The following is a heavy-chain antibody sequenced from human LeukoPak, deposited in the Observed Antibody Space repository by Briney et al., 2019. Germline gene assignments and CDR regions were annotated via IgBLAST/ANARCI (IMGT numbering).Heavy chain of an antibody. D-gene: IGHD6-13*01. V-gene: IGHV4-39*07. J-gene: IGHJ4*02. Sequence: PSETLSLTCTVSGGSISSSSYYWGWIRQPPGKGLEWIGSIYYSGSTYYNPSLKSRVTISVDTSKNQFSLKLSSVTAADTAMYYCARDGEAAGSYWGQGTLVTVSS. CDR1: GGSISSSSYY. CDR2: IYYSGST. CDR3: ARDGEAAGSY.